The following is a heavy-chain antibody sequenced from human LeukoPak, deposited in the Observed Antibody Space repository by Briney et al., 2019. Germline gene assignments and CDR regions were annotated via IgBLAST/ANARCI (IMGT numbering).Heavy chain of an antibody. Sequence: GSLRLSCAASGFTFSSYGMSWVRQAPGKGLEWVSAISGSGGSTYYADSVKGRFTISRDNAKNSLYLQMNSLRAEDTAVYYCARVFSGYSYGYYFDYWGQGTLVTVSS. J-gene: IGHJ4*02. CDR1: GFTFSSYG. D-gene: IGHD5-18*01. V-gene: IGHV3-23*01. CDR3: ARVFSGYSYGYYFDY. CDR2: ISGSGGST.